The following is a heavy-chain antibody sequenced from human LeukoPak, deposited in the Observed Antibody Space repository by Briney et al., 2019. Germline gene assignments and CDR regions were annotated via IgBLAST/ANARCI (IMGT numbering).Heavy chain of an antibody. CDR1: GGSISSYY. Sequence: SETLSLTCTVSGGSISSYYWSWIRQPAGKGLEWIGRIHTSGSTNYNPSFKSRVTMSVDTSKNQFSLNLSFVTAADTAVYDCVRGSYYGSGRPFDYWGQGTLVTVSS. V-gene: IGHV4-4*07. CDR3: VRGSYYGSGRPFDY. D-gene: IGHD3-10*01. J-gene: IGHJ4*02. CDR2: IHTSGST.